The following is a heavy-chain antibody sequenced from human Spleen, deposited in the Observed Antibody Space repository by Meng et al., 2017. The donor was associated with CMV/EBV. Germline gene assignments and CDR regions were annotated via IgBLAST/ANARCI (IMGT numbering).Heavy chain of an antibody. CDR3: ARISITMIVVVD. Sequence: GSLRLSXTVSGGSISSSSYYWGWIRQPPGKGLEWIGSIYYSGSTYYNPSLKSRVTISVDTSKNQFSLKLSSVTAADTAVYYCARISITMIVVVDWGQGTLVTVSS. CDR2: IYYSGST. D-gene: IGHD3-22*01. J-gene: IGHJ4*02. V-gene: IGHV4-39*01. CDR1: GGSISSSSYY.